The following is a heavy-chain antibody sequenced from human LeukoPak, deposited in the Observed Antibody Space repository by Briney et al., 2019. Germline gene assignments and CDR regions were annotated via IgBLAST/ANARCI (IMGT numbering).Heavy chain of an antibody. Sequence: PSETLSLTCTVSGYSISSGYYWSWIRQPPGKGLDWIGDINHSGRTNNNPSLKSRVTISVDTSKNQFSLKLSSVTAADTAVYYCARLRRYYYDSSGPPDYWGQGTLVTVSS. J-gene: IGHJ4*02. CDR2: INHSGRT. CDR1: GYSISSGYY. V-gene: IGHV4-38-2*02. D-gene: IGHD3-22*01. CDR3: ARLRRYYYDSSGPPDY.